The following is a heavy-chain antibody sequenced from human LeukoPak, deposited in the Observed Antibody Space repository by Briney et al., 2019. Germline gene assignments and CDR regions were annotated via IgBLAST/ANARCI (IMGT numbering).Heavy chain of an antibody. J-gene: IGHJ4*02. Sequence: SVKVSCKASGGTFSSYAISWVRQARGQGLEWMGRIIPIFGTANYAQKFQGGVTITTDESTSTAYMELSSLRSEDTAVYYCARDKGSSGYYRTYYFDYWGQGTLVTVSS. CDR2: IIPIFGTA. CDR3: ARDKGSSGYYRTYYFDY. CDR1: GGTFSSYA. D-gene: IGHD3-22*01. V-gene: IGHV1-69*05.